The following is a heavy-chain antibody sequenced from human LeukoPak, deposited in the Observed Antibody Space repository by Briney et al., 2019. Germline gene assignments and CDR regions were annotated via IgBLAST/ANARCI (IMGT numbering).Heavy chain of an antibody. Sequence: SETLSLTCIVSGAYVTTYSWNWIRQSPGKGLEWIGYFTLSGTTSYSSSLKSRVTISRDTSKNQLSLKLTSVTAADTAVYYCARWGESEWAFASWGPGTLVTASS. V-gene: IGHV4-59*08. CDR3: ARWGESEWAFAS. D-gene: IGHD2-21*01. CDR2: FTLSGTT. J-gene: IGHJ4*02. CDR1: GAYVTTYS.